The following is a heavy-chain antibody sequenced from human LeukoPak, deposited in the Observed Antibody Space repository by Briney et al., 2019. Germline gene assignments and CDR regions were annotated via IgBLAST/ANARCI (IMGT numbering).Heavy chain of an antibody. D-gene: IGHD5-18*01. CDR3: ARSGYSYGLDY. Sequence: SETLSLTCAVYGGSFSGYYWSWIRQPPGKGLEWIGEINHSGSTNYNPSLKSRVTISVDTSKNQFSLRLSSVTAADTAVYYCARSGYSYGLDYWGQGTLVTVSS. CDR2: INHSGST. CDR1: GGSFSGYY. J-gene: IGHJ4*02. V-gene: IGHV4-34*01.